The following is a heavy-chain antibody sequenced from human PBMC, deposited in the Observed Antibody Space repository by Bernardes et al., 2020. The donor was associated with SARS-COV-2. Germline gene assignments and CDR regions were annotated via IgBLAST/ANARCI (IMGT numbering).Heavy chain of an antibody. Sequence: GGSLRLSCAASGFTFSSYGMHWVRQAPGKGLEWVAVISYDGSNKYYADSVKGRFTISRDNSKNTLYLQMNSLRAEDTAVYYCARGGVLRYFDWFNPRYYFDYWGQGTLVTVSS. J-gene: IGHJ4*02. D-gene: IGHD3-9*01. CDR2: ISYDGSNK. CDR1: GFTFSSYG. CDR3: ARGGVLRYFDWFNPRYYFDY. V-gene: IGHV3-30*03.